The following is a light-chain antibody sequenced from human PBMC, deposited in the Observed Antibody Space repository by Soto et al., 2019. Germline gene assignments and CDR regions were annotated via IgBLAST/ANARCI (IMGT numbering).Light chain of an antibody. CDR1: QTISNY. V-gene: IGKV1-33*01. J-gene: IGKJ5*01. Sequence: DIQMTQSPSSLSASVGDRFTITCRASQTISNYLNWYQQKPGKALKLLIYDASTRATGIPARFSGSGSGTEFTLTISSLQSEDFAVYYCQQYNNWPPITFGQGTRLEIK. CDR2: DAS. CDR3: QQYNNWPPIT.